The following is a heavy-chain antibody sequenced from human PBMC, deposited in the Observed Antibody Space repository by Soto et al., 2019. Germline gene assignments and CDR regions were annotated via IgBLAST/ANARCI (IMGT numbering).Heavy chain of an antibody. CDR1: GGTFSNYA. CDR2: IIPIFGTA. V-gene: IGHV1-69*13. J-gene: IGHJ4*02. D-gene: IGHD3-9*01. CDR3: ASAVLRYFDWLSPFDY. Sequence: GASVKVSCKASGGTFSNYAISWVRQAPGQGLEWMGGIIPIFGTANYAQKFQGRVTITADESTSTAYMELSSLRSEDTAVYYCASAVLRYFDWLSPFDYWGQGTLVTASS.